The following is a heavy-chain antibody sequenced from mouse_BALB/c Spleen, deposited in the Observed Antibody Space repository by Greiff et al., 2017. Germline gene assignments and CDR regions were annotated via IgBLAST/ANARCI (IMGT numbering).Heavy chain of an antibody. CDR1: GYAFTNYL. CDR2: INPGSGGT. V-gene: IGHV1-54*01. Sequence: QVHVKQSGAELVRPGTSVKVSCKASGYAFTNYLIEWVKQRPGQGLEWIGVINPGSGGTNYDEKFKSKGTLTVDTSSSTAYMHLSSLTSEDSAVYYCTRGLPSHFDYWGQGTTLTVSS. D-gene: IGHD2-10*01. CDR3: TRGLPSHFDY. J-gene: IGHJ2*01.